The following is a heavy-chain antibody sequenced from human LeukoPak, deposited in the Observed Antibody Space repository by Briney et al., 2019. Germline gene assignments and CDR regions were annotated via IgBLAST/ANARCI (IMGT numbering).Heavy chain of an antibody. V-gene: IGHV1-24*01. J-gene: IGHJ4*02. CDR2: FDPEDGET. CDR1: GYTLTELS. Sequence: ASVKVSCKVSGYTLTELSMHWVRKAPGKGLEWMGGFDPEDGETIYAQKFQGRVTMTEDTSTDTAYMELSSLRSEDTAVYYCATYMVWGPPGYGSGSYLAYWGQGTLVTVSS. D-gene: IGHD3-10*01. CDR3: ATYMVWGPPGYGSGSYLAY.